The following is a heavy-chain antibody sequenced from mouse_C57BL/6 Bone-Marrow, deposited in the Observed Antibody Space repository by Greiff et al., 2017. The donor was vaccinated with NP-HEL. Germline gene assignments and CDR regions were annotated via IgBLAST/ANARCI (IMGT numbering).Heavy chain of an antibody. CDR1: GYTFTGYW. J-gene: IGHJ2*01. CDR2: ILPGSGST. V-gene: IGHV1-9*01. D-gene: IGHD1-1*01. CDR3: ARSPLLLLRFYYFAY. Sequence: QVQLQQSGAELMKPGASVKLSCKATGYTFTGYWIEWVKQRPGHGLEWIGEILPGSGSTNYNEKFKGKATFTADTSSNTAYMQLSSLTTEDSAIYFCARSPLLLLRFYYFAYWSRGTTLTVSS.